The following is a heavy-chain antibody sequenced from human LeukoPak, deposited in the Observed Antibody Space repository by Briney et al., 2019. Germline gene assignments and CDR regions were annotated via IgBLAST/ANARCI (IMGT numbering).Heavy chain of an antibody. V-gene: IGHV3-53*01. J-gene: IGHJ4*02. CDR2: IYSDGNT. CDR3: AKALFGVVIMPFYY. CDR1: GFTVSSTY. Sequence: GGSLRLSCAASGFTVSSTYMNWVRQAPGKGLEWVSVIYSDGNTYYADSVKGRFTISRDNSKNTLYLQMNSLRAEDTAVYYCAKALFGVVIMPFYYWGQGTLVTVSS. D-gene: IGHD3-3*01.